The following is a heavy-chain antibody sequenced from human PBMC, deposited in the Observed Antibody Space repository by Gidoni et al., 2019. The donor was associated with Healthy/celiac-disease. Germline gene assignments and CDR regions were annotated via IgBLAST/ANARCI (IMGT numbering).Heavy chain of an antibody. D-gene: IGHD6-6*01. J-gene: IGHJ3*02. V-gene: IGHV6-1*01. CDR3: ARDPQRYSSSSENQPPFSNAFDI. Sequence: QVQLQQSGPGLVKPSQTLSLTCAISGDSVSSNSAAWNWIRQSPSRGLEWLGRTYYRSKWYNDYAVSVKSRITINPDTSKNQFSLQLNSVTPEDTAVYYCARDPQRYSSSSENQPPFSNAFDIWGQGTMVTVSS. CDR2: TYYRSKWYN. CDR1: GDSVSSNSAA.